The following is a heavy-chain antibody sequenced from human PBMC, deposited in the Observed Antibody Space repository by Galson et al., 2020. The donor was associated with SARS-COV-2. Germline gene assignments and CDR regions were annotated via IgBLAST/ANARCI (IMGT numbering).Heavy chain of an antibody. D-gene: IGHD3-22*01. CDR3: AKDQLEGWSYYYDSSGYYSGY. CDR2: ISGSGGST. Sequence: GGSLRLSCAASGFTFSSYAMSWVRQAPGKGLEWVSAISGSGGSTYYADSVKGRFTISRDNSKNTLYLQMNSLRAEDTAVYYCAKDQLEGWSYYYDSSGYYSGYWGQGTLVTVSS. CDR1: GFTFSSYA. J-gene: IGHJ4*02. V-gene: IGHV3-23*01.